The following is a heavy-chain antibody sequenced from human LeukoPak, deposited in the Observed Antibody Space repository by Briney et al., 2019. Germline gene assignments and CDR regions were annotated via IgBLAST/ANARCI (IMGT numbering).Heavy chain of an antibody. CDR3: TREAAAGIDY. Sequence: GGSLRLSCAASGFTFSTYWMSWVRQAPGKGLEWVANIKQDGSEKYYLNSVKGRFTIPRDNAKNSLYLEMNSLRAEATAVYFCTREAAAGIDYWGQGTLVTVSS. CDR1: GFTFSTYW. V-gene: IGHV3-7*01. D-gene: IGHD6-13*01. CDR2: IKQDGSEK. J-gene: IGHJ4*02.